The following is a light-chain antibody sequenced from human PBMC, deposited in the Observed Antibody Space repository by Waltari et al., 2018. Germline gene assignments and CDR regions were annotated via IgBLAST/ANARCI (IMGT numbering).Light chain of an antibody. CDR3: MQGTHWPLT. CDR1: QSLVHSDGNTY. J-gene: IGKJ3*01. V-gene: IGKV2-30*02. CDR2: KVS. Sequence: DVAMTQSPLSLPVTLGQPASISCRSSQSLVHSDGNTYLNWFQQRPGQSPRRLSYKVSKRDSGVPDRFSGSGSGTDFTLKISRVEVEDVGVYYCMQGTHWPLTFGPGTKVDIK.